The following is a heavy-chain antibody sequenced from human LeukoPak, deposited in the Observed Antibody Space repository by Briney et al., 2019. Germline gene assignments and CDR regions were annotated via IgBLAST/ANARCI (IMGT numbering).Heavy chain of an antibody. Sequence: GGSLRLSCAASGFTFDDYAMHWVRQAPGKGLEWVSGISWNSGSIGYADSVKGRFTISRDNAKNSLYLQMNSLRAEDTAVYYCARDRRELLSNSYHYCGLDVWGQGTTVTVSS. CDR2: ISWNSGSI. V-gene: IGHV3-9*01. CDR3: ARDRRELLSNSYHYCGLDV. CDR1: GFTFDDYA. J-gene: IGHJ6*02. D-gene: IGHD1-26*01.